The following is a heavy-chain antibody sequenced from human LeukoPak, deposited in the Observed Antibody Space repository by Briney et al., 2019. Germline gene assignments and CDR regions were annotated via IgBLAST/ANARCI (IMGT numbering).Heavy chain of an antibody. CDR2: INHNGITI. CDR1: GFPFSSFE. V-gene: IGHV3-48*03. J-gene: IGHJ4*02. CDR3: ARGWSGTY. Sequence: GGSLRLSCAASGFPFSSFEMVWVRQAPEKGLEWLSYINHNGITIYYADSVKGRFTISRDNAKNSLYLQMNSLRAEDTAVYYCARGWSGTYWGQGTLVTVSS. D-gene: IGHD3-3*01.